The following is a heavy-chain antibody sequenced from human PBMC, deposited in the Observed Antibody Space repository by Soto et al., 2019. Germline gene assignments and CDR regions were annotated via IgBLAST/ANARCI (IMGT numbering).Heavy chain of an antibody. J-gene: IGHJ4*02. V-gene: IGHV3-23*01. D-gene: IGHD3-9*01. CDR3: AKDRLPYYDILTGQLDY. CDR1: GFTFSSYA. Sequence: PWGSLRLSCAASGFTFSSYAMSWVRQAPGKGLEWVSGISGSGGSTYYADSVKGRFTISRDNSKNTLNLQMNSLRAEDTAVYYCAKDRLPYYDILTGQLDYWGQGTPVTVSS. CDR2: ISGSGGST.